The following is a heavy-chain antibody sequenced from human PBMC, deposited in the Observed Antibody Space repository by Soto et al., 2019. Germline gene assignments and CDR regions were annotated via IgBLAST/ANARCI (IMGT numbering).Heavy chain of an antibody. V-gene: IGHV3-53*04. CDR2: IYSGGST. CDR3: ARDVAAAGTAVMDV. J-gene: IGHJ6*04. CDR1: GFTVSSNY. D-gene: IGHD6-13*01. Sequence: GGSLRLSCAASGFTVSSNYMSWVRQAPGKGLEWVSVIYSGGSTYYADSVKGRFTISRLNSKNTLYLQMNSLRAEDTAVYYCARDVAAAGTAVMDVWGKGTTVTVSS.